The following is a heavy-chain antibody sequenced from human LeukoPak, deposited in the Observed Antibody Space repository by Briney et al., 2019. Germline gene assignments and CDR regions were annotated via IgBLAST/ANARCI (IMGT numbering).Heavy chain of an antibody. D-gene: IGHD6-13*01. Sequence: GGSLRLSCAASGFTFSSYAMSWVRQAPGKGLEWVSAISGSGGSTYYAGSVKGRFAVSRDNSKSTLYLQMNSLRAEDTAVYFCAKLTGIAHFYKPFDYWGQGTLVTVSS. CDR3: AKLTGIAHFYKPFDY. CDR1: GFTFSSYA. CDR2: ISGSGGST. J-gene: IGHJ4*02. V-gene: IGHV3-23*01.